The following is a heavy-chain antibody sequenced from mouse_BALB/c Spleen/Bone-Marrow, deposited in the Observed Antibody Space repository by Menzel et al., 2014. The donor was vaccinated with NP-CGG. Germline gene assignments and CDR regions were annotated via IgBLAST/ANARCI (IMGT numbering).Heavy chain of an antibody. V-gene: IGHV1-14*01. CDR3: ARPRQLGLPYYFDY. D-gene: IGHD3-2*01. CDR1: GYTFTSYV. CDR2: INPYNDGT. Sequence: EVKLMESGPELVKPGASVKMSCKASGYTFTSYVMHWVKQKPGQGLEWIGYINPYNDGTKYNEKFKGKATLTPDKSSSTAYMELSSLTSEDSAAYYCARPRQLGLPYYFDYWGQGTTLTVSS. J-gene: IGHJ2*01.